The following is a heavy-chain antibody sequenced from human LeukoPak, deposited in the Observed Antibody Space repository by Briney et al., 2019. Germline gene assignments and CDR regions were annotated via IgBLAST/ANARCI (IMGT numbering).Heavy chain of an antibody. CDR2: IFQGGGEI. V-gene: IGHV3-23*01. CDR3: ATYRQVLLPFES. Sequence: AGGSLRLSCAASGFTFSTLARIWVRQPPGKGLKWVSSIFQGGGEIHYADSVRGRFTISRDNSKSTLFLQMNSLRVEDTAIYYCATYRQVLLPFESWGQGTLVTVSS. D-gene: IGHD5-18*01. CDR1: GFTFSTLA. J-gene: IGHJ4*02.